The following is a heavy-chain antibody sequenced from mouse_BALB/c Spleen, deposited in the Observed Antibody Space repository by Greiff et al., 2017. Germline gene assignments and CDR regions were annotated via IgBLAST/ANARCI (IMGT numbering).Heavy chain of an antibody. CDR3: ATWTTMITSFAY. CDR1: GYSITSDYA. D-gene: IGHD2-4*01. Sequence: EVQLQESGPGLVKPSQSLSLTCTVTGYSITSDYAWTWIRQFPGNKLEWMGYISYSGSTSYNPSLKSRISITRDTSKNQFFLQLNSVTTEDTATYYCATWTTMITSFAYWGQGTLVTVSA. J-gene: IGHJ3*01. CDR2: ISYSGST. V-gene: IGHV3-2*02.